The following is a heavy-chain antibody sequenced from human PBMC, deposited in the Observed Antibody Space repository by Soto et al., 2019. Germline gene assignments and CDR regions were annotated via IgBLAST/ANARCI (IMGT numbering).Heavy chain of an antibody. D-gene: IGHD6-6*01. CDR3: AREGQLGY. CDR1: GYTFSNYG. Sequence: QVQLVQSGAEVKKPGASVKVSCKASGYTFSNYGFSWVRQAPGQGLEWMGWISGYNGNTNYAERLQGRVTMTTDTSTSTPYMELKTLRYDATAVYYCAREGQLGYWGQGTPVTVSS. V-gene: IGHV1-18*01. CDR2: ISGYNGNT. J-gene: IGHJ4*02.